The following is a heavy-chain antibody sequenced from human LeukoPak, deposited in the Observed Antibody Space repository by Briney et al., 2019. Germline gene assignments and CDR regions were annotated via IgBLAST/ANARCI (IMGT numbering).Heavy chain of an antibody. CDR1: GGSISSSSYY. CDR3: ARGQGPLRY. CDR2: IYYSGST. Sequence: TSETLSLTCTVSGGSISSSSYYWGWIRQPPGKGLEWIGSIYYSGSTYYNPSLKSRVTISVDTSKNQFSLKLSSVTAADTAVYYCARGQGPLRYWGQGTLVTVSS. J-gene: IGHJ4*02. V-gene: IGHV4-39*01.